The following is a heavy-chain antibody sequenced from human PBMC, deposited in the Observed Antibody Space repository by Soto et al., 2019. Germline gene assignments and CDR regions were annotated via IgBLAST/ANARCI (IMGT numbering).Heavy chain of an antibody. Sequence: PGGSLRLSCGASGFTFSTYGMHWVRQAPGKGLEWVAALSHDESNKFYADSVKGRFTISRDNSKNTLYLEMFSLRAGDTAVYYCVKEGRGSSTSCSRCYGLDVRGQGTTATVSS. CDR3: VKEGRGSSTSCSRCYGLDV. CDR2: LSHDESNK. CDR1: GFTFSTYG. V-gene: IGHV3-30*18. D-gene: IGHD2-2*01. J-gene: IGHJ6*02.